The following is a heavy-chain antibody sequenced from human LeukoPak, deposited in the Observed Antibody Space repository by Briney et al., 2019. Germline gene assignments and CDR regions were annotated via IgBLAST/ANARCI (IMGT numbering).Heavy chain of an antibody. D-gene: IGHD6-13*01. CDR1: GFIFSNYA. CDR3: AREEYSSSLVAY. CDR2: IRHDGSNI. J-gene: IGHJ4*02. V-gene: IGHV3-30*02. Sequence: PGGSLRLSCAASGFIFSNYAMHWVRQAPDKGLEWVAFIRHDGSNIYYADSVKGRFTISRDNSKNTLYLQMNSLRAEDTAVYYCAREEYSSSLVAYWGQGTLVTVSS.